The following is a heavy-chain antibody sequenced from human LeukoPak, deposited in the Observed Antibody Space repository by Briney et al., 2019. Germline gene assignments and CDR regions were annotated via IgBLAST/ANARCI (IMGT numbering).Heavy chain of an antibody. D-gene: IGHD6-6*01. CDR1: GYTFTSYG. J-gene: IGHJ6*03. CDR2: INPNSGGT. CDR3: ARVRPRRRYYYYYYMDV. V-gene: IGHV1-2*02. Sequence: ASVKVSCKASGYTFTSYGISWVRQAPGQGLEWMGWINPNSGGTNYAQKFQGRVTMTRDTSISTAYMELSRLRSDDTAVYYCARVRPRRRYYYYYYMDVWGKGTTVTVSS.